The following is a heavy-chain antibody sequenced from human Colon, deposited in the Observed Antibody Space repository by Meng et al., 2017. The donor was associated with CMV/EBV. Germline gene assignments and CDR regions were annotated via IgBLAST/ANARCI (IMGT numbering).Heavy chain of an antibody. V-gene: IGHV3-30*02. CDR3: ARDGGYYDFWSGYYAGGSYYYYGMDV. J-gene: IGHJ6*02. Sequence: GGSLRLSCATSGFTFSNYGMHWVRQPPGKGLEWVAFIRYDGSDKFHIGSVKGRFTVSRDNSKDTLYLQMDSLRPEDTAVYYCARDGGYYDFWSGYYAGGSYYYYGMDVWGQGTTVTVSS. CDR1: GFTFSNYG. D-gene: IGHD3-3*01. CDR2: IRYDGSDK.